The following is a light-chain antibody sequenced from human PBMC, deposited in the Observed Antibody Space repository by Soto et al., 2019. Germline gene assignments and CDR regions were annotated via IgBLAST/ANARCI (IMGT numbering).Light chain of an antibody. CDR2: AAS. CDR3: QHSYTAPPFT. V-gene: IGKV1-39*01. J-gene: IGKJ2*01. Sequence: DIQMTQSPSSLSASVGASVTITCRASQNINNYLNWYQQKPGKAHKLLIYAASTLHSGVPSRFTVSGSGTDFSLTINSLQPEDFASYYCQHSYTAPPFTFGQGTRLDI. CDR1: QNINNY.